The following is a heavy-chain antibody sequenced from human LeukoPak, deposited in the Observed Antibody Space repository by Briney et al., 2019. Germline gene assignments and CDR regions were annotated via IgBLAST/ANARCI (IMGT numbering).Heavy chain of an antibody. J-gene: IGHJ4*02. CDR1: GGSISSSNW. V-gene: IGHV4-4*02. CDR2: IYHSGST. Sequence: SETLSLTCAVSGGSISSSNWWSWVRQPPGKGLEWIGEIYHSGSTNYNPSLKSRVTISVDKSKNQLSLKLSSVTAADTAVYYCARVREYQLLSLDYWGQGTLVTVSS. D-gene: IGHD2-2*01. CDR3: ARVREYQLLSLDY.